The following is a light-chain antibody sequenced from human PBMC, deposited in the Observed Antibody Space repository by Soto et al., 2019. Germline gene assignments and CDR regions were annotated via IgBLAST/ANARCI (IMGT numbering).Light chain of an antibody. CDR2: LGS. V-gene: IGKV2-28*01. CDR3: TQTLQARNT. Sequence: DIVMTQSPLSLPVTPGEPASISCSFGQSPRLSIATNNLDWNLQKQGQTPQLLIYLGSNRASGVPDRFSGSGSGTDITLKISRVEAEDVGVYYCTQTLQARNTLGQGTKLEIK. CDR1: QSPRLSIATNN. J-gene: IGKJ2*01.